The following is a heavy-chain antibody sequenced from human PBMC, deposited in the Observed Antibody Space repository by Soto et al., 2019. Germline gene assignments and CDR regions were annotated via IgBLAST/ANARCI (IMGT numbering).Heavy chain of an antibody. CDR3: AKGDIVATVPFDY. CDR2: ISGSGGST. D-gene: IGHD5-12*01. CDR1: VFAFGSYA. V-gene: IGHV3-23*01. Sequence: LILSCPASVFAFGSYAMISVRQAPGKGLEWVSAISGSGGSTYYADSVKGRFTISRDNSKNTLYLQMNSLRAEDTAVYYCAKGDIVATVPFDYWGQGTLVTVSS. J-gene: IGHJ4*02.